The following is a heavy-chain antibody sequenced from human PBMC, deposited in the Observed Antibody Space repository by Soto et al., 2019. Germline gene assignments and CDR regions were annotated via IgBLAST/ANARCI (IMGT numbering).Heavy chain of an antibody. CDR3: SRDPGDGHYFDY. V-gene: IGHV1-3*01. J-gene: IGHJ4*02. CDR2: VNPDNGNT. CDR1: GYTFISNA. D-gene: IGHD2-21*01. Sequence: QVQLVQSGAEVKEPGASVKVSCKTSGYTFISNAIHWVRQAPGQRLEWMGWVNPDNGNTKYSENFQGRVTLTRDTSATTAYMALRSLTSEDTAVYYCSRDPGDGHYFDYWGQGALVTVSS.